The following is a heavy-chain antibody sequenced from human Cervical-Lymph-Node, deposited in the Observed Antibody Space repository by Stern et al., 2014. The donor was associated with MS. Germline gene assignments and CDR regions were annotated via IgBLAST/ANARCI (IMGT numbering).Heavy chain of an antibody. D-gene: IGHD4-23*01. V-gene: IGHV1-69*01. CDR3: ATGGALPPYYYYAMDV. CDR2: IIPILGPA. CDR1: GGTFSSNA. Sequence: VQLEESGAEVKKPGSSVKVSCKVSGGTFSSNAISWVRQAPGQGLEWVGGIIPILGPANYAQRFQGRVTITADEATSTAYMELSNLRSEDTAVYYCATGGALPPYYYYAMDVWGHGTTVTVSS. J-gene: IGHJ6*02.